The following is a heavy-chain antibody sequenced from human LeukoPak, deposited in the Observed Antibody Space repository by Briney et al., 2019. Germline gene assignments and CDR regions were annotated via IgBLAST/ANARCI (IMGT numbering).Heavy chain of an antibody. CDR3: ARLSAVAGNPPH. CDR1: GGSISSSSYY. Sequence: SETLSLTCTVSGGSISSSSYYWGWIRQPPGKGLEWIGSIYYSGSTYYNPSLKSRVTISVETSKNHFSLKLSSVTAADTAVYYCARLSAVAGNPPHWGQGTLVTASS. D-gene: IGHD6-19*01. CDR2: IYYSGST. V-gene: IGHV4-39*02. J-gene: IGHJ4*02.